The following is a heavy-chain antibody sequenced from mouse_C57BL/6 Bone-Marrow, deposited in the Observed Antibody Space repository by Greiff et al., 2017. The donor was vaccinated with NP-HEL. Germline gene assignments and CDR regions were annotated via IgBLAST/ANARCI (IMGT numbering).Heavy chain of an antibody. CDR3: ARNYGSIYYAMDY. J-gene: IGHJ4*01. Sequence: EVQLQQSGAELVKPGASVKLSCTASGFNIKDYYMHWVKQRTEQGLEWIGRIDPEDGEPKYAPKFQGKATITADTSSNTAYLQLSSLTSEDTAVYYCARNYGSIYYAMDYWGQGTSVTVSS. CDR2: IDPEDGEP. CDR1: GFNIKDYY. D-gene: IGHD1-1*01. V-gene: IGHV14-2*01.